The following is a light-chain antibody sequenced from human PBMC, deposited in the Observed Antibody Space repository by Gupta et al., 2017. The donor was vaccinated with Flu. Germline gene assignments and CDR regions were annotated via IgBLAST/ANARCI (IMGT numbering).Light chain of an antibody. CDR3: VLSMFSGPLV. Sequence: TVTLTCGLSSGSVSTSPYPSWYQQTPGQAPRTLIYSTDTRSSWVPDRFSGSILGNKAALTITGSQADDECDYYCVLSMFSGPLVFGVGTKLTVL. V-gene: IGLV8-61*01. CDR1: SGSVSTSPY. CDR2: STD. J-gene: IGLJ3*02.